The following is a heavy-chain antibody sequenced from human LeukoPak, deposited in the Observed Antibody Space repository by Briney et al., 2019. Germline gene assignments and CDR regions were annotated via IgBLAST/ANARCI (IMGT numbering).Heavy chain of an antibody. CDR2: INHSGST. Sequence: SETLALTRAVYGGPFRGYYWSWIRQPPGKGLEWIGEINHSGSTNSNRSLKSRVTISVDTSKHQFSLKLSSVTAADTAVYYCARGRLGSRITMVRGFDPWGQGTLVTVSS. CDR1: GGPFRGYY. D-gene: IGHD3-10*01. J-gene: IGHJ5*02. CDR3: ARGRLGSRITMVRGFDP. V-gene: IGHV4-34*01.